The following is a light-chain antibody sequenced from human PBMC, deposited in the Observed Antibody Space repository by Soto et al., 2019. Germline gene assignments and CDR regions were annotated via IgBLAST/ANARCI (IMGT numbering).Light chain of an antibody. CDR2: GAS. CDR3: QQYNNWPPGT. Sequence: EIVMTQSPATLSVSPGERATLSCRASQSVSSNLAWYQQIPGQAPRLLIYGASTRATGIPARFSGSGSGTEYTLTISSLQSEDFAVYYCQQYNNWPPGTFGPGTKVDIK. CDR1: QSVSSN. J-gene: IGKJ3*01. V-gene: IGKV3-15*01.